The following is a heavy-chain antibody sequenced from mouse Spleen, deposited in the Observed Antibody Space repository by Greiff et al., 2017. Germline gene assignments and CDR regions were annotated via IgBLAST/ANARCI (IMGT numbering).Heavy chain of an antibody. CDR1: GYNFTSYW. CDR3: ARKGELRPYYAMDY. D-gene: IGHD1-2*01. V-gene: IGHV1-55*01. Sequence: QVQLQQPGAELVKPGTSVKLSCKASGYNFTSYWINWVKLRPGQGLEWIGDIYPGSGSTNYNEKFKSKATLTVDTSSSTAYMQLSSLASEDSALYYCARKGELRPYYAMDYWGQGTSVTVSS. CDR2: IYPGSGST. J-gene: IGHJ4*01.